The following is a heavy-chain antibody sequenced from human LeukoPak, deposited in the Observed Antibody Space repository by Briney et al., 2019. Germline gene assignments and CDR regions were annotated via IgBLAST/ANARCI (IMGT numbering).Heavy chain of an antibody. J-gene: IGHJ4*02. Sequence: PSETLSLTCTVSGGSISSYYWSWIRQPPGKGLEWIGEINHSGSTNYNPSLKSRVTISVDTSKNQFSLKLSSVTAADTAVYYCARPSLGYCSGGSCYSGRRAKYYFDYWGQGTLVTVSS. CDR2: INHSGST. D-gene: IGHD2-15*01. V-gene: IGHV4-34*01. CDR3: ARPSLGYCSGGSCYSGRRAKYYFDY. CDR1: GGSISSYY.